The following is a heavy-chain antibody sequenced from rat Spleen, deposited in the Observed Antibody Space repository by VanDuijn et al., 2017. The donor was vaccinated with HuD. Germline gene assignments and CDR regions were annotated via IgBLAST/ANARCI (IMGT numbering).Heavy chain of an antibody. J-gene: IGHJ3*01. Sequence: EVQLVESGGGLVQPGRSLKLSCAASGFTFSDCYMAWVRQAPKKGLDWVASIKYEDFTPYYGESVIGRFTISRDDGESTLYLQMNSLRSEDTATYYCTRLGGLRSWFAYWGQGTLVTVSS. CDR2: IKYEDFTP. CDR1: GFTFSDCY. D-gene: IGHD4-3*01. V-gene: IGHV5-22*01. CDR3: TRLGGLRSWFAY.